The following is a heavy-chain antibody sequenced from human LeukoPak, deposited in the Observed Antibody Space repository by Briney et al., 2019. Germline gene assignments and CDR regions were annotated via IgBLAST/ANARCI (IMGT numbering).Heavy chain of an antibody. CDR2: ISGSGGST. Sequence: GGSLRLSCAASGFTFSSYAMSWVRQAPGKGLEWVSAISGSGGSTYYADSVKGRFTISRDNSKNTLYLQMNSLRAEDTAVYYCAIRGGYDLRLDYWGQGTLVTVSS. CDR3: AIRGGYDLRLDY. J-gene: IGHJ4*02. CDR1: GFTFSSYA. V-gene: IGHV3-23*01. D-gene: IGHD5-12*01.